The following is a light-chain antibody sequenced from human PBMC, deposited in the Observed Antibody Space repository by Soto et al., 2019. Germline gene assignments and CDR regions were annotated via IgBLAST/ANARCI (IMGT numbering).Light chain of an antibody. J-gene: IGLJ1*01. CDR2: DVS. CDR1: SSDVGGYNY. Sequence: QSALTQPRSVSGSPGQSVTISCTGTSSDVGGYNYVSWYQQHPGKAPKVMIYDVSERPSGVPERFSGSNAGNTASLTIAVLQAEDEADYYCCSYAGRPRYVFGTGTKLTVL. CDR3: CSYAGRPRYV. V-gene: IGLV2-11*01.